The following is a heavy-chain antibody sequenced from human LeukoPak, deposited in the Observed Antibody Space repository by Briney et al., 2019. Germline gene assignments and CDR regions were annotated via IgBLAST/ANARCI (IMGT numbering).Heavy chain of an antibody. V-gene: IGHV3-30*04. J-gene: IGHJ4*02. Sequence: QTGGSLRLSCAASGFTFSTYAMNWVRQAPGKGLEWVAVISYDGRQNYYADSVKGRFTISGDNSKNTLYLQMNSLRAEDTAVYYCAKDKGDYGDYSPTDWGQGTLVTVSS. D-gene: IGHD4-17*01. CDR2: ISYDGRQN. CDR3: AKDKGDYGDYSPTD. CDR1: GFTFSTYA.